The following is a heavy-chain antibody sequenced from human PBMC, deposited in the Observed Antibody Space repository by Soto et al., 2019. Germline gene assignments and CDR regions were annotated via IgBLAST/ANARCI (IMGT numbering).Heavy chain of an antibody. CDR3: ARDSAEGYGDSGVDI. CDR2: ISFNGRNT. CDR1: DFSFNTYA. D-gene: IGHD4-17*01. Sequence: GSLRPACTASDFSFNTYAMHWVRQAPGKGLEWVAVISFNGRNTYYADSVKGRFTVSRDNSKNTLYLQMTSLKTDDTAVYFCARDSAEGYGDSGVDIWGQGTMVTVSS. V-gene: IGHV3-30*04. J-gene: IGHJ3*02.